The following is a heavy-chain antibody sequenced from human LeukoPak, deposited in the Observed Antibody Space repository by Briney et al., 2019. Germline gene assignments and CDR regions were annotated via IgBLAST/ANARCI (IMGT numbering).Heavy chain of an antibody. Sequence: SETLSLTCAVYGGSFSGYYWSWIRQPPGKGLERIGEINHSGSTNYNPSLKSRVTISVDTSKNQFSLKLSSVTAADTAVYYCASRGMYYYDSSGYPYWGQGTLVTVSS. CDR1: GGSFSGYY. CDR2: INHSGST. V-gene: IGHV4-34*01. CDR3: ASRGMYYYDSSGYPY. J-gene: IGHJ4*02. D-gene: IGHD3-22*01.